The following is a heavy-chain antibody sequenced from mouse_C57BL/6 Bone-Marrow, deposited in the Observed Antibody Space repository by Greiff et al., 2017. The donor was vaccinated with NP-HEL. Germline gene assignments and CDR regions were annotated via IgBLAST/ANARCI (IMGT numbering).Heavy chain of an antibody. J-gene: IGHJ3*01. V-gene: IGHV3-6*01. Sequence: EVQLQQSGPGLVKPSQSLSLTCSVTGYSITSGYYWNWIRQFPGNKLEWMGYISYDGSNNYNPSLKNRISITRDTSKNQFFLKLNSVTTEDTATYYCASSYYGSSYSWFAYWGQGTLVTVSA. D-gene: IGHD1-1*01. CDR2: ISYDGSN. CDR3: ASSYYGSSYSWFAY. CDR1: GYSITSGYY.